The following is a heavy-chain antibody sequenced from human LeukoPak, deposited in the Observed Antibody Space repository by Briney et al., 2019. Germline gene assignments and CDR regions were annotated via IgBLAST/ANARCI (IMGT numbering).Heavy chain of an antibody. J-gene: IGHJ3*02. CDR2: ISDSVDIT. CDR3: AKDRRGGSYYAATLDI. D-gene: IGHD1-26*01. CDR1: GFTFSSYA. Sequence: GGSLRLSCAASGFTFSSYAMSWVRQAPGKGLEGVSGISDSVDITYYADSVKGRFTISRDNSKNTLYVQMNSLRVEDTAVYFCAKDRRGGSYYAATLDIWGPGKMVTVSS. V-gene: IGHV3-23*01.